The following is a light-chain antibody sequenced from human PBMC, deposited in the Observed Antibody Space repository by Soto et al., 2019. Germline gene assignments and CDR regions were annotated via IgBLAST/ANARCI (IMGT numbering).Light chain of an antibody. V-gene: IGKV3-15*01. J-gene: IGKJ4*01. CDR1: QSVSGD. CDR3: QQYHTWPV. Sequence: IVMAQSQATLSVSPGERATLSCRASQSVSGDLAWYQQTPGQTPRLLIYGASTRATGIPARFSGSGSGTEFSLTISSLQSEDFAVYYWQQYHTWPVFGGGTKVEI. CDR2: GAS.